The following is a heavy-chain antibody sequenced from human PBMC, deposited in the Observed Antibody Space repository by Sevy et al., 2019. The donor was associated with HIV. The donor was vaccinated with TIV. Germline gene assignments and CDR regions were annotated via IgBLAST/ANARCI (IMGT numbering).Heavy chain of an antibody. D-gene: IGHD6-25*01. V-gene: IGHV1-2*02. J-gene: IGHJ4*01. CDR3: VRSGRDGYFEY. Sequence: ASVKVSCKASGYTFTGYYMHWVRQAPGQGLQWMGWINPDSGGPNYAPKFQGRVTLTRDTSISTAYMELRRLKSDDTAGDYWVRSGRDGYFEYWGQGTLVTVSS. CDR1: GYTFTGYY. CDR2: INPDSGGP.